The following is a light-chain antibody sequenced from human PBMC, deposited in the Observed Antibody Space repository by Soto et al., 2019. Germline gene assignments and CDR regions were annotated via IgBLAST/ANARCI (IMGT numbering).Light chain of an antibody. J-gene: IGKJ5*01. CDR1: QSISTH. CDR2: AAS. CDR3: QQSYTTPFT. Sequence: DIQMTQSLSSLSASVGESLTITCRASQSISTHLNWYQQKPGKAPKLLIYAASGLQSGVPSRFRGSGSGTEFTLAISSLQPEDFATYFCQQSYTTPFTFGQGTRVEI. V-gene: IGKV1-39*01.